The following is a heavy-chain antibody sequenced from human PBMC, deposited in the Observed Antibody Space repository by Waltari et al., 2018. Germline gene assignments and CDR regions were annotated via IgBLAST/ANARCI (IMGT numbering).Heavy chain of an antibody. CDR3: ARVGVVRGVMAY. CDR2: INHSGST. CDR1: GGSFSGYS. D-gene: IGHD3-10*01. V-gene: IGHV4-34*01. J-gene: IGHJ4*02. Sequence: QVQLQQWGAGLLKPSETLSLTCAVYGGSFSGYSWSWTRQPPGKGLEWIGEINHSGSTNYNPSLKSRVTISVDTSKNQFSLKLSSVTAADTAVYYCARVGVVRGVMAYWGQGTLVTVSS.